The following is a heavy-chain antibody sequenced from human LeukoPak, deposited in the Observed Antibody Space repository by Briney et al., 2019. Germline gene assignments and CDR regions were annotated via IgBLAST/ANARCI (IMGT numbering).Heavy chain of an antibody. CDR3: AVGSGSYYSVDAFDI. CDR2: INHSGST. V-gene: IGHV4-34*01. CDR1: GGSFSGYY. J-gene: IGHJ3*02. D-gene: IGHD1-26*01. Sequence: MASETLSLTCAVYGGSFSGYYWSWIRQPPGKGLEWIGEINHSGSTNYNPSLKSRVTISVDTSKNQFSLKLSSVTAADTAVYYCAVGSGSYYSVDAFDIWGQGTMVTVSS.